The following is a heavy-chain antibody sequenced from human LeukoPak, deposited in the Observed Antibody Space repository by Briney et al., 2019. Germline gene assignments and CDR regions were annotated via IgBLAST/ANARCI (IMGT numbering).Heavy chain of an antibody. D-gene: IGHD3-16*01. CDR3: AKAGGGQFLDY. Sequence: GGSLRLSCAASGFTFDDYAMHWVRQAPGKGLEWVSGISWNSGSIGYADSVKGRFTISRDNAKNSLYLQMNSLRAEDTALYYCAKAGGGQFLDYWGQGTLVTVSS. CDR1: GFTFDDYA. J-gene: IGHJ4*02. V-gene: IGHV3-9*01. CDR2: ISWNSGSI.